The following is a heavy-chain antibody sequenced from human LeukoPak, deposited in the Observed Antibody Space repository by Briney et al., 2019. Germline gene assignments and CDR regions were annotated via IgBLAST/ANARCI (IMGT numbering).Heavy chain of an antibody. CDR3: ARSIDGSLFDY. CDR2: ISAYNGNT. CDR1: GYTFTSYG. D-gene: IGHD5-24*01. J-gene: IGHJ4*02. Sequence: GASVKVSCKASGYTFTSYGISWVRQAPGQGLEWMGWISAYNGNTSYAQKFQGRVTMTRDTSTSTVYMELSSLRSEDTAVYYCARSIDGSLFDYWGQGTLVTVSS. V-gene: IGHV1-18*01.